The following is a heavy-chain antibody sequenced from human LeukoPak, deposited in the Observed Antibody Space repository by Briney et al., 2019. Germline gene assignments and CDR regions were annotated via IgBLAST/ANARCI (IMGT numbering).Heavy chain of an antibody. CDR3: ARDRQAAPGGNMEY. CDR2: IIPIFGTA. D-gene: IGHD4-23*01. CDR1: GGTFSSYA. J-gene: IGHJ4*02. V-gene: IGHV1-69*01. Sequence: GASVKVSCKASGGTFSSYAISWVRQAPGQGPEWMGGIIPIFGTANYAQKFQGRVTITADESTSTAYMELSSLRSEDTAVYYCARDRQAAPGGNMEYWGQGTLVTVSS.